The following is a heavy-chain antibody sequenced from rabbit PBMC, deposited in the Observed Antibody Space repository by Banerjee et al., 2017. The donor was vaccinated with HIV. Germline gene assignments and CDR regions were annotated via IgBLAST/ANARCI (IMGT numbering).Heavy chain of an antibody. V-gene: IGHV1S45*01. J-gene: IGHJ4*01. D-gene: IGHD4-1*01. CDR1: GFSFSSNW. CDR3: ARDMGVAAGYYFKW. Sequence: QEQLVESGGGLVKPGASLTLTCKASGFSFSSNWICWVRQAPGKGLEWIACIDTNDGDTDYANWPKGRFTISKTSSTTVTLQMTSLTAADTATYFCARDMGVAAGYYFKWWGPGTLVTVS. CDR2: IDTNDGDT.